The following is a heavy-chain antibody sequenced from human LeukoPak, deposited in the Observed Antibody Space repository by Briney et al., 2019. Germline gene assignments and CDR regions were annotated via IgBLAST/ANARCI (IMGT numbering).Heavy chain of an antibody. D-gene: IGHD3-22*01. CDR2: INPNSGGT. V-gene: IGHV1-2*06. CDR1: GYTLTELS. J-gene: IGHJ4*02. Sequence: ASVKVSCKVYGYTLTELSMHWVRQAPGQGLEWMGRINPNSGGTNYAQKFQGRVTMTGDTSISTAYMELSRLRSDDTAVYYCARVYYYDSSGYYPVWGQGTLVTVSS. CDR3: ARVYYYDSSGYYPV.